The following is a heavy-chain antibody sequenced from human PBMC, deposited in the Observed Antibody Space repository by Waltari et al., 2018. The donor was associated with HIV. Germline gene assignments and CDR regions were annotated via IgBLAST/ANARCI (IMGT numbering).Heavy chain of an antibody. CDR2: IYSNSNT. CDR3: ARMHRHYGSDQSRYFYFGFDV. J-gene: IGHJ6*02. D-gene: IGHD3-10*01. CDR1: GFDVTSNY. V-gene: IGHV3-53*01. Sequence: EVQLVESGGDLTQPGGSLRLSCVISGFDVTSNYMSWVRQAPGKGLEWVSVIYSNSNTYYVDSGKGRFTIFRDNSKNTVYLQMNSLRAEDTAVYYCARMHRHYGSDQSRYFYFGFDVWGQGTTVTVS.